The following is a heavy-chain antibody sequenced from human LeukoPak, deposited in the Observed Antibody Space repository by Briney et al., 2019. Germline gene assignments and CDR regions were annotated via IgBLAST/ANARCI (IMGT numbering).Heavy chain of an antibody. CDR2: ISAYNGNT. Sequence: ASVKVSCKASGGTFRNYAISWVRQAPGQGLEWMGWISAYNGNTNYAQKLQGRVTMTTDTSTSTAYMELRSLRSDDTAVYYCARDPSYCSSTSCYPLGYWGQGTLVTVSS. V-gene: IGHV1-18*01. CDR1: GGTFRNYA. D-gene: IGHD2-2*01. J-gene: IGHJ4*02. CDR3: ARDPSYCSSTSCYPLGY.